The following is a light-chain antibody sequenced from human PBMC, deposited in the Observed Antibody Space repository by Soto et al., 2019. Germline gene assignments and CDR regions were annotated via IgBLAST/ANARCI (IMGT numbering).Light chain of an antibody. CDR2: AAS. Sequence: DIQMTQSPSSLSASVGDRVTITCRASQSSSSYLNWYQQKPGKATKLLIYAASSLQSGVPSRFSGSGSGTDFTLTISSLQPEDFATYYCQQSYSTRYTFGQGTKLEIK. V-gene: IGKV1-39*01. CDR1: QSSSSY. CDR3: QQSYSTRYT. J-gene: IGKJ2*01.